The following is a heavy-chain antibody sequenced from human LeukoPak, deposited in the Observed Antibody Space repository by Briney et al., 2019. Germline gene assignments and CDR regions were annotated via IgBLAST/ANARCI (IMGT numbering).Heavy chain of an antibody. J-gene: IGHJ3*02. CDR2: INPNSGGT. D-gene: IGHD3-10*01. CDR3: ASSFGSGPDAFDI. Sequence: GASVKVSCKASGYTFTGYYKHWVRQAPGQGLEWMGWINPNSGGTNYAQKFQGRVTMTRDTSISTAYMELSRLRSDDTAVYYCASSFGSGPDAFDIWGQGTMVTVSS. CDR1: GYTFTGYY. V-gene: IGHV1-2*02.